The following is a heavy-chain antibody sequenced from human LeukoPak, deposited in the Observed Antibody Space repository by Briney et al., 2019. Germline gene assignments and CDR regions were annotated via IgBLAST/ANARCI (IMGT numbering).Heavy chain of an antibody. CDR3: AREDEWVLVVVVPTHGRVFDY. CDR2: ISSSSSYI. CDR1: GFTFSSYS. V-gene: IGHV3-21*01. D-gene: IGHD2-2*01. Sequence: GGSLRLSCTASGFTFSSYSMNWVRQAPGKGLEWVSSISSSSSYIYYADSVKGRFTISRDNAKNSLYLQMNSLRAEDTAVYYCAREDEWVLVVVVPTHGRVFDYWGQGALVTVSS. J-gene: IGHJ4*02.